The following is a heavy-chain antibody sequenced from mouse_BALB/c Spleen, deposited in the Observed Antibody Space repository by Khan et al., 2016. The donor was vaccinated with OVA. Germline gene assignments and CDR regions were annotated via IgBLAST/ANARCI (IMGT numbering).Heavy chain of an antibody. V-gene: IGHV1-9*01. Sequence: HVQLKQSGGDLMKPGASVKISCKATGYTFSSYWIEWVKQRPGHGLEWIGQIFPGSVSTTYNEKFKGKATFTADTSSNTAYMQLSSLTSEYLAVYYCARGGYGGFACWGQGTLVTVSA. J-gene: IGHJ3*01. CDR3: ARGGYGGFAC. CDR2: IFPGSVST. CDR1: GYTFSSYW. D-gene: IGHD2-2*01.